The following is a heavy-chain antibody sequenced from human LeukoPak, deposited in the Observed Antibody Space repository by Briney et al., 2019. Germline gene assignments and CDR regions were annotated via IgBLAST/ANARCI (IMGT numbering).Heavy chain of an antibody. CDR3: ARGECTNGVCYLNYYYYGMDV. D-gene: IGHD2-8*01. CDR2: IIPIFGTA. J-gene: IGHJ6*02. Sequence: GASVTVSCKASGGTFSSYAISWVRQAPGQGLEWMGGIIPIFGTANYAQKFQGRVTITADESTSTAYMELSSLRSEDTAVYYCARGECTNGVCYLNYYYYGMDVWGQGTTVTVSS. V-gene: IGHV1-69*13. CDR1: GGTFSSYA.